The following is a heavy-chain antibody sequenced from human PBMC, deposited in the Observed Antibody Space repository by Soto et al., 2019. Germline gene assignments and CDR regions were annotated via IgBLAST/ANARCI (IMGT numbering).Heavy chain of an antibody. Sequence: ELQLVESGGGLVKPGGSLRLSCAASGFSFSNGWMSCVRQSPGNGLEWVGRIKSKTDGETTDYAAPVKGRFTISRDDSKNTLYLQMNSLKFEDTAVYYCTTDEWEWGQGPLVTVSS. V-gene: IGHV3-15*05. CDR3: TTDEWE. J-gene: IGHJ4*02. CDR2: IKSKTDGETT. CDR1: GFSFSNGW. D-gene: IGHD1-26*01.